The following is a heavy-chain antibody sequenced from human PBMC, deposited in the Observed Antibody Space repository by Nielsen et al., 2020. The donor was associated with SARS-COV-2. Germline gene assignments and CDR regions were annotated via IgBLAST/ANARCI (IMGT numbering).Heavy chain of an antibody. Sequence: SLKISCAASGFTFDDYAMLWVRQAPGKGLEWVSGISWNSGSIGYADSVKGRFTISRDNAKNSLYLQMNSLRAEDTALYYCASLYGSGSYYIPLTSIDYYGMDVWGQGTTVTVSS. J-gene: IGHJ6*02. D-gene: IGHD3-10*01. V-gene: IGHV3-9*01. CDR1: GFTFDDYA. CDR2: ISWNSGSI. CDR3: ASLYGSGSYYIPLTSIDYYGMDV.